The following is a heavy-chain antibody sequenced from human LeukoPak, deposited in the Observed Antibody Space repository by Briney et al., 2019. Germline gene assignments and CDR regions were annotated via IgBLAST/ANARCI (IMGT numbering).Heavy chain of an antibody. CDR3: ARAFIVVVPAAVPPFDP. J-gene: IGHJ5*02. CDR1: GSTFTSYG. D-gene: IGHD2-2*01. V-gene: IGHV1-18*01. Sequence: ASVKVSCKASGSTFTSYGISWVRQAPGQGLEWMGWISAYNGNTNYAQKLQGRVTMTTDTSTSTAYMELRSLRSDDTAVYYCARAFIVVVPAAVPPFDPWGQGTLVTVSS. CDR2: ISAYNGNT.